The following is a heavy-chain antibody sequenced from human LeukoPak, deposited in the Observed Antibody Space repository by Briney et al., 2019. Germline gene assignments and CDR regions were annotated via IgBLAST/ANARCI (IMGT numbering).Heavy chain of an antibody. CDR2: ISYDGSNK. CDR3: AKDRKKGSTRRPLPADY. V-gene: IGHV3-30*18. J-gene: IGHJ4*02. Sequence: GRSLRLSCAASGFTFSSYGMHWVRQAPGKGLEGVAVISYDGSNKYYADSVKGRFTISRDNSKNTLYLQMNSLRAEDTAVYYCAKDRKKGSTRRPLPADYWGQGTLVTVSS. D-gene: IGHD1-1*01. CDR1: GFTFSSYG.